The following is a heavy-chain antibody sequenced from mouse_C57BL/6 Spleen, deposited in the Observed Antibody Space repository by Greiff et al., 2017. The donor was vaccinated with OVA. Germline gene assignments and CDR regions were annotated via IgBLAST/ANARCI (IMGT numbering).Heavy chain of an antibody. D-gene: IGHD2-10*02. CDR3: TRNGPSSFAY. CDR1: GYTFTDYE. CDR2: IDPETGGT. Sequence: QVQLQQSGAELVRPGASVTLSCKASGYTFTDYEMHWVKQTPVHGLEWIGAIDPETGGTAYNQKFKGKAILTADKSSSTAYMELRSLTSEDSAVYYCTRNGPSSFAYWGQGTLVTVSA. J-gene: IGHJ3*01. V-gene: IGHV1-15*01.